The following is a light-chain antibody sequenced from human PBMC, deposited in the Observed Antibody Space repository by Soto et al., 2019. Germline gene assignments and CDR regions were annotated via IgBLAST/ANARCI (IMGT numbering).Light chain of an antibody. Sequence: EIVLTQSPATLSLSPGERATLSCRASQSVSSYLAWYQQKPGQAPRLLIYDASNRATGIPARFSGSGSGTXXXLXXXSLXXEXXXXYXCQQRSNWPPGFGGGTKVEIK. CDR3: QQRSNWPPG. V-gene: IGKV3-11*01. J-gene: IGKJ4*01. CDR2: DAS. CDR1: QSVSSY.